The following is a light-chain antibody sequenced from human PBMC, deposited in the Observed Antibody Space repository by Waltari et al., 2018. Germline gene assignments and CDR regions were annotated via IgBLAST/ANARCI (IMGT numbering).Light chain of an antibody. CDR2: EVS. Sequence: QSALTQPASVSGSPGQSITISCTGTSIDVGGYNYVSWYQQHPGKAPKLMISEVSNRPSGVSNRFSGSKSGNTASLTLSGLQAEDEADYYCSSYTSSSNPVVFGGGTKLTVL. V-gene: IGLV2-14*01. CDR1: SIDVGGYNY. J-gene: IGLJ2*01. CDR3: SSYTSSSNPVV.